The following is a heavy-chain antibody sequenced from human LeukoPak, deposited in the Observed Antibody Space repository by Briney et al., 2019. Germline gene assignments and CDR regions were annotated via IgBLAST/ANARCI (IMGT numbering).Heavy chain of an antibody. Sequence: GGSLRLSCAASGFTFSTYGMNWVRQAPGKGLEWVSSISASGGNTYYADSVKGRFTISRDNSKNTLYLQMNSLRVEDTALYYCAKAGLVRGGALDSWGQGTLVTVSS. CDR1: GFTFSTYG. CDR2: ISASGGNT. V-gene: IGHV3-23*01. D-gene: IGHD6-6*01. J-gene: IGHJ4*02. CDR3: AKAGLVRGGALDS.